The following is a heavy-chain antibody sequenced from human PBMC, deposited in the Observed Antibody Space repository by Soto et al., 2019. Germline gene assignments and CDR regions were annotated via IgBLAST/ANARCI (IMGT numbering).Heavy chain of an antibody. CDR1: GGSISSYY. V-gene: IGHV4-59*01. J-gene: IGHJ6*02. CDR2: IYYSGST. D-gene: IGHD3-10*01. Sequence: SETLSLTCTVSGGSISSYYWSWIRQPPGKGLEWIGYIYYSGSTNYNPSLKSRVTISVDTSKNQFSLKLSSVTAADTAVYYCARLVLWSNYYYGMDVWGQGTTVTVSS. CDR3: ARLVLWSNYYYGMDV.